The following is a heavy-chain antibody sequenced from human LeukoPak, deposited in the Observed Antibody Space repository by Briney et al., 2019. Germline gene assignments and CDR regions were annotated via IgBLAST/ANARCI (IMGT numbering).Heavy chain of an antibody. V-gene: IGHV1-3*01. CDR3: ARLLWFGETYYGMDV. J-gene: IGHJ6*02. D-gene: IGHD3-10*01. CDR1: GYTFTSYA. CDR2: INAGNGNT. Sequence: GASVKVSCKASGYTFTSYAMHWVRQAPGQRLEWMGWINAGNGNTKYSQKFQGRVTITRDTSASTAYMELSSLRSEDTAVYYCARLLWFGETYYGMDVWGQGTTVTVSS.